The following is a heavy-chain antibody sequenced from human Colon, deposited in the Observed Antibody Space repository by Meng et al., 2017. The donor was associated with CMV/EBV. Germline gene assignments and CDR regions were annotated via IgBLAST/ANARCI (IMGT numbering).Heavy chain of an antibody. CDR3: ARRVGSGKYYLDY. D-gene: IGHD3-10*01. CDR2: IDHMGST. CDR1: GWYFRCYY. Sequence: CAVYGWYFRCYYYSWLRQPPGKGLEWIGEIDHMGSTNYNPSLKSRVALSIDTSKNQFSLTLNSVTAADTAIYFCARRVGSGKYYLDYWSQGALVTVSS. V-gene: IGHV4-34*01. J-gene: IGHJ4*02.